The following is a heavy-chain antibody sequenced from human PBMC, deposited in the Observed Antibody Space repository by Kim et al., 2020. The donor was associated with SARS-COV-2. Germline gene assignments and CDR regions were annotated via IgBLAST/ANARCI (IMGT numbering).Heavy chain of an antibody. CDR1: GFTFSGSA. CDR2: IRSKANSYAT. D-gene: IGHD2-8*01. V-gene: IGHV3-73*01. CDR3: TSTKGPRSWGPNYYGMDV. J-gene: IGHJ6*02. Sequence: GGSLRLSCAASGFTFSGSAMHRVRQASGKGLEWVGRIRSKANSYATAYAASVKGRFTISRDDSKNTAYLQMNSLKTEDTAVYYCTSTKGPRSWGPNYYGMDVWGQGTTVTVSS.